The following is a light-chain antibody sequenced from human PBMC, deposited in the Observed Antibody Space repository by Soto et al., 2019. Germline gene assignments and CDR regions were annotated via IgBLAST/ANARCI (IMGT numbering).Light chain of an antibody. CDR1: QSVSSSY. CDR2: GVS. Sequence: EIVLTQSPGTLSLSPGERATLSCRASQSVSSSYLAWYQQKPGQAPRLLLYGVSSRATGIPDRFSGSGSGTDFTLTISRLEPEDFAVYYCQQYGSSPLTFGGGTKVEIK. V-gene: IGKV3-20*01. J-gene: IGKJ4*01. CDR3: QQYGSSPLT.